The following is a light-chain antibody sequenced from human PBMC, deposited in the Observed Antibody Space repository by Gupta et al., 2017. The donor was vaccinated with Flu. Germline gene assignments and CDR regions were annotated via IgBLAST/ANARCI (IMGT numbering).Light chain of an antibody. CDR3: LLYYSGARV. V-gene: IGLV7-46*01. CDR2: DTS. J-gene: IGLJ2*01. Sequence: QAWVTHQPSLTVSPGGTVTLTCGSSTRAVTSGHYPYWFHQKPGQTPRTLIYDTSNRHSWTPARFSGSLLGGKAALTLSGAQPEDEADYYCLLYYSGARVFGGGTKLTVL. CDR1: TRAVTSGHY.